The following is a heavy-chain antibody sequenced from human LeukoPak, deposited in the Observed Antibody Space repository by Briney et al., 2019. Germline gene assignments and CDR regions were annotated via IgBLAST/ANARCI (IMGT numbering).Heavy chain of an antibody. Sequence: GGSLRLSCAASGFAFSSYGMHWVRQAPGKGLEWVAFIRYDGSNKYYTDSVKGRFTISRDNSKDTLYLQMNSLRPEDTAVYYCARAMAAAAGFDYWGQGTLVTVSS. CDR2: IRYDGSNK. CDR3: ARAMAAAAGFDY. V-gene: IGHV3-30*02. D-gene: IGHD6-13*01. CDR1: GFAFSSYG. J-gene: IGHJ4*02.